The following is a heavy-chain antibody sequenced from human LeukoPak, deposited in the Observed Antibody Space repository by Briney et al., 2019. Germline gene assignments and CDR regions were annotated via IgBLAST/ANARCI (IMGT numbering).Heavy chain of an antibody. V-gene: IGHV3-48*03. D-gene: IGHD3-3*01. CDR2: VSSSGSTI. Sequence: GGSLRLSCAASGFTFSSYEMNWVRQAPGKGLEWVSCVSSSGSTIYYADSVKGRFTISRDNAKNSLYLQMNSLRAEDTAVYYCARESAITIFGVVTRDAFDIWGQGTMVTVSS. J-gene: IGHJ3*02. CDR3: ARESAITIFGVVTRDAFDI. CDR1: GFTFSSYE.